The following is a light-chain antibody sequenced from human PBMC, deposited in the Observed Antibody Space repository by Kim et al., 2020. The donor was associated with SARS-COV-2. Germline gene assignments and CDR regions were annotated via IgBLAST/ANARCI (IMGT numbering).Light chain of an antibody. CDR3: CSYAGSSTWV. J-gene: IGLJ3*02. CDR1: SSDVGSYNF. Sequence: QSALTQPPSASGSPGQSVTISCTGTSSDVGSYNFVSWHQQHPGKAPKLMIYDVNKRPSGVPNRFSGSKSGNTASLTISGLQAEDEADYYCCSYAGSSTWVFGGGTQLTVL. CDR2: DVN. V-gene: IGLV2-23*02.